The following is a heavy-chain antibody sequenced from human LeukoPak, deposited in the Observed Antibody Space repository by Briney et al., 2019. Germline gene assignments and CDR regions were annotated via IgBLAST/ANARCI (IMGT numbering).Heavy chain of an antibody. D-gene: IGHD3-3*01. CDR1: GGSISSYY. J-gene: IGHJ6*02. V-gene: IGHV4-4*07. CDR2: IYTSGST. Sequence: SETLSLTRTVSGGSISSYYWSWIRQPAGKGLEWIGRIYTSGSTNYNPSLKSRVTMSVDTSKNQFSLKLSSVTAADTAVYYCAREEITIFGVILDVWGQGTTVTVSS. CDR3: AREEITIFGVILDV.